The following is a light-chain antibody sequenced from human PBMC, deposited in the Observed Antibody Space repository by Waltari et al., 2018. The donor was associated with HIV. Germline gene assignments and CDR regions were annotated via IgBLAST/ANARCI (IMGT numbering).Light chain of an antibody. J-gene: IGLJ3*02. CDR2: EVT. V-gene: IGLV2-8*01. Sequence: QSALTQPPSASGSLGQSVTIPCTGSSSAIGDYDFVSWFQPHPHSAPKLLLYEVTRRPATVSERFSGSRSGNTAFLTVAGLQPDDEATYFCSSYGDSLRVLFGGGTNVTVL. CDR1: SSAIGDYDF. CDR3: SSYGDSLRVL.